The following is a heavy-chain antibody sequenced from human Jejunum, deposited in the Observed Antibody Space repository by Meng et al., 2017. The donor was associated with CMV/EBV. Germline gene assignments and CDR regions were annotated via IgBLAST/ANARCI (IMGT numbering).Heavy chain of an antibody. D-gene: IGHD3-22*01. J-gene: IGHJ4*02. CDR3: AKDGGYYDSSV. CDR1: GFTFSNYG. CDR2: IHYDGTTK. V-gene: IGHV3-30*02. Sequence: QVQLVESGGGVVQPGGSLRLSCAASGFTFSNYGMHWVRQAPGKGLEWVAFIHYDGTTKYYADPVKGRFTISRDNSKNTLYLQMNSLRAEDTAVYYCAKDGGYYDSSVWGQGTLVTVSS.